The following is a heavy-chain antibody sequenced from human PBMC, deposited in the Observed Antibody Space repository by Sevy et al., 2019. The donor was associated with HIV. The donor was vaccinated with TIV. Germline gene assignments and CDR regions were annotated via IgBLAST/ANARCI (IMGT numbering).Heavy chain of an antibody. J-gene: IGHJ5*02. CDR2: ISKNGDYK. D-gene: IGHD6-19*01. CDR1: GFSFSTNG. Sequence: GGSLRLSCAGSGFSFSTNGMHWVRQAPGKGLDWVAVISKNGDYKYYADSVKGRFTIFRDNSKNTLFLQMNSLRTEDTALYYCAKDGGYSIGWYPRFDPWGQGTLVTVSS. CDR3: AKDGGYSIGWYPRFDP. V-gene: IGHV3-30*18.